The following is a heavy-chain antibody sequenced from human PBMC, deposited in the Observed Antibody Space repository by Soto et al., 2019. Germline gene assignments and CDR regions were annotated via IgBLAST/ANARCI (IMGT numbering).Heavy chain of an antibody. V-gene: IGHV1-69*13. CDR1: GGTFRTES. CDR3: ARGHAYGGTSDAFDF. J-gene: IGHJ3*01. Sequence: QVHLVQSGAEVKKPGSSVKVSCKYSGGTFRTESINWVRQAPGQGLEWMGGILPFFGTADYAPRFQGRVTITPDGATTTAYMELSSLTPQDTAVYFCARGHAYGGTSDAFDFWGQWTMVTVSS. CDR2: ILPFFGTA. D-gene: IGHD2-15*01.